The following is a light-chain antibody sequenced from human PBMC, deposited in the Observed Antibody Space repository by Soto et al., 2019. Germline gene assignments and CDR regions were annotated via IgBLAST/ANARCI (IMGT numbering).Light chain of an antibody. V-gene: IGLV2-8*01. J-gene: IGLJ1*01. CDR1: SSDVGDYNY. Sequence: QSALTQPPSASGSPGQSVTISCTGTSSDVGDYNYVSWYQQHPGKAPKLMIYEVSKRPSGVSDRFSGSKSGNTASLTVSGLQAEDEADYYCSSYGGRILDVFGTGTKLTVL. CDR3: SSYGGRILDV. CDR2: EVS.